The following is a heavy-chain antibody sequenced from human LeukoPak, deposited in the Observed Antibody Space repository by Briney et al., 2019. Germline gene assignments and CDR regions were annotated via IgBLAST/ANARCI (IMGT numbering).Heavy chain of an antibody. D-gene: IGHD3-9*01. CDR3: ASNQLRYFDWPNY. V-gene: IGHV3-48*04. CDR2: ISSSGSTI. J-gene: IGHJ4*02. Sequence: GGSLRLSCAASGFTFSSYAMSWVRQAPGKGLEWVSYISSSGSTIYYADSVKGRFTITRDNAKNSLYLQMNSLRAEDTAVYYCASNQLRYFDWPNYWGQGTLVTVSS. CDR1: GFTFSSYA.